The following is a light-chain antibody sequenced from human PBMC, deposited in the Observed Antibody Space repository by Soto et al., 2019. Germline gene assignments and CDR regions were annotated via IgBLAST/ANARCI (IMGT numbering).Light chain of an antibody. CDR2: GAS. CDR1: QSVSSSY. Sequence: EIVLTRSPGTMSFSPGERATLSCRASQSVSSSYLAWYQQKPGQAPRLLIYGASSRATGIPDRFSGSGSGTDFTLTLSRLEPEDFAVYYCQQYGSSPPWTFGPGTTVEIK. J-gene: IGKJ1*01. V-gene: IGKV3-20*01. CDR3: QQYGSSPPWT.